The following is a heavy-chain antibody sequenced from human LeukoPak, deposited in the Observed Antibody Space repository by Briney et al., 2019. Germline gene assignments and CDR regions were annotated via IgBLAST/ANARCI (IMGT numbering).Heavy chain of an antibody. Sequence: SETLSLTCTVSGGSISSYYWSWIRQPPGKGLEWSGYIYYSGSTNYNPSLKSRVTISVDTSKNQFSLKLSSVTAADTAVYYCARGGYSYGYSNWFDPWGQGTLVTVSS. CDR2: IYYSGST. D-gene: IGHD5-18*01. CDR1: GGSISSYY. CDR3: ARGGYSYGYSNWFDP. V-gene: IGHV4-59*01. J-gene: IGHJ5*02.